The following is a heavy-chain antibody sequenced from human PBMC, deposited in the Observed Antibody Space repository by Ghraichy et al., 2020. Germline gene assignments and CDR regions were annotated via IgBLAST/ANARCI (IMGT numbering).Heavy chain of an antibody. CDR3: ARGVGYQLLYTSTYYYYGMDV. V-gene: IGHV4-34*01. J-gene: IGHJ6*02. CDR2: INHSGST. D-gene: IGHD2-2*02. Sequence: SETLSLTCAVYGGSFSGYYWSWIRQPPGKGLEWIGEINHSGSTNYNPSLKSRVTISVDTSKNQFSLKLSSVTAADTAVYYCARGVGYQLLYTSTYYYYGMDVWGQGTTVTVSS. CDR1: GGSFSGYY.